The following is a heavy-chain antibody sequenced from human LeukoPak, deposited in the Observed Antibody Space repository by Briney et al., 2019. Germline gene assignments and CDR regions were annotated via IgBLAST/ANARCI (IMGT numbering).Heavy chain of an antibody. J-gene: IGHJ6*02. Sequence: SETLSLTCTVSGGSISSGDYYWSWIRQPPGKGLEWIGYIYYSGSTYYNPSLKSRVTISVDTSKNQFSLSLSSVTAADTAVYYCARDYFHCSSTYCPLYFYGLDVWGQGTTVTVSS. CDR1: GGSISSGDYY. CDR3: ARDYFHCSSTYCPLYFYGLDV. CDR2: IYYSGST. D-gene: IGHD2-2*01. V-gene: IGHV4-30-4*01.